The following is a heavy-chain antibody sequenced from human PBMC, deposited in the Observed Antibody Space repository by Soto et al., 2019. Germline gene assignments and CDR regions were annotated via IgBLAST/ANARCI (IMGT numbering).Heavy chain of an antibody. CDR3: ARRSTVTTKAYYYYMDV. V-gene: IGHV4-59*08. D-gene: IGHD4-17*01. Sequence: QVQLQESGPGLVKPSETLPLTCTVSGGSISSYYWSWIRQPPGKGLEWIGYIYYSGSTNYNPSLKSRVTISVDTSKNQFSLKLSSVTAADTAVYYCARRSTVTTKAYYYYMDVWGKGTTVTVSS. CDR2: IYYSGST. CDR1: GGSISSYY. J-gene: IGHJ6*03.